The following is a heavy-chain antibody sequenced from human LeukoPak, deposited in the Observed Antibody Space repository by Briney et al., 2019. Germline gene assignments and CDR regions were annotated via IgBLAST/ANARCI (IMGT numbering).Heavy chain of an antibody. J-gene: IGHJ4*02. V-gene: IGHV3-49*04. CDR2: IRGKAYGGTT. Sequence: GGSLRLSCTASGFTFGDYAMSWVRQAPGKGLEWVGFIRGKAYGGTTEYAASVKGRFTISRDDSKSIAYLQMNSLKTEDTAVYYCTRVESDSSGYYYYFDYWGQGTLVTVSS. CDR1: GFTFGDYA. CDR3: TRVESDSSGYYYYFDY. D-gene: IGHD3-22*01.